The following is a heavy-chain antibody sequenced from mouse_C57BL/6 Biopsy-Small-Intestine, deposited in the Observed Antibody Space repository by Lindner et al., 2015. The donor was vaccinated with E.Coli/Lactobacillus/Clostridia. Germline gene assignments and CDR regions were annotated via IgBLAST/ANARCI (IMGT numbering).Heavy chain of an antibody. D-gene: IGHD1-1*02. Sequence: SVKVSCKASGYTFTNYGFSWVRQAPGQGLEWMGWISAYNGNTNYAQKLQGRVTMTTDTSTSTAYMELRSLRSDDTAVYYCARDPAPTYYYDSRPYDYDEYWGQGTLVTVSS. V-gene: IGHV1-84*02. J-gene: IGHJ4*01. CDR1: GYTFTNYG. CDR2: ISAYNGNT. CDR3: ARDPAPTYYYDSRPYDYDEY.